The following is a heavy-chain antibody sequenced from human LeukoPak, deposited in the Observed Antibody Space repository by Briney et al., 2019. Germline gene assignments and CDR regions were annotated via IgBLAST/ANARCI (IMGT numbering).Heavy chain of an antibody. CDR3: ARERGYCGAGTCYHFDN. CDR1: GYFFTSYY. V-gene: IGHV1-46*01. Sequence: EASVKVSCKPSGYFFTSYYMHWVRQAPGRGLEWMGVINPRGGGATYAQNFQGRVTLTSDTSTSTFYMELSSLRSEDTAVYYCARERGYCGAGTCYHFDNWGQGTLVTVSS. J-gene: IGHJ4*02. CDR2: INPRGGGA. D-gene: IGHD2-15*01.